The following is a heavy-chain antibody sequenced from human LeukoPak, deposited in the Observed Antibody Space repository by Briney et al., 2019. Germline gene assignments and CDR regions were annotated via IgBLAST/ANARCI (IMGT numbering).Heavy chain of an antibody. Sequence: PSETLSLTCAVYGGSFSDYYWSWIRQPPGKGLEWIGEINHSGSTNYNPSLKSRVTISVDTSKNQFSLKLSSVTAADTAVYYCASRYTSAWYYFYYYMDVWGKGTTVTVPS. CDR1: GGSFSDYY. J-gene: IGHJ6*03. V-gene: IGHV4-34*01. CDR2: INHSGST. CDR3: ASRYTSAWYYFYYYMDV. D-gene: IGHD6-25*01.